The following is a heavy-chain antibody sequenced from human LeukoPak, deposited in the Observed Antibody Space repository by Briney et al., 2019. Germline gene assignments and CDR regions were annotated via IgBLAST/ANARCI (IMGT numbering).Heavy chain of an antibody. D-gene: IGHD4-11*01. V-gene: IGHV4-39*01. CDR1: GGSINSSSYL. Sequence: SENLSLNCTVSGGSINSSSYLRDWIRQPPGKGLEWSGSIYYCASTYYNPSLKSRVTISVDTSKNQFSLKLSSGNAADTAVYFYARHNSPASFEYWGQGTLVTVS. CDR3: ARHNSPASFEY. J-gene: IGHJ4*02. CDR2: IYYCAST.